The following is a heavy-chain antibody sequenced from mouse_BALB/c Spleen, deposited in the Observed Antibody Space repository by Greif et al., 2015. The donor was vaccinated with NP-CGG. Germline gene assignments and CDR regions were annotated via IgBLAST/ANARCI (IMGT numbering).Heavy chain of an antibody. CDR3: VRGGVRGAIDY. J-gene: IGHJ4*01. V-gene: IGHV5-6-2*01. CDR1: GFTFSSYY. CDR2: TNSNGGST. Sequence: EVQGVESGGGLVKLGGSLKLSCAASGFTFSSYYMSRVRQTPEKRLELVAATNSNGGSTYYPDTVKGRFTISRDNAKNTLYLQMRSLRSEDTALDYGVRGGVRGAIDYWGQGTSVTVSS. D-gene: IGHD2-14*01.